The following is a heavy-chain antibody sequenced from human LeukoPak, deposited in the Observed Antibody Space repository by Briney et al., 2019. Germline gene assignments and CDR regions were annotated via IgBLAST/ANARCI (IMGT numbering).Heavy chain of an antibody. Sequence: GASVKVSCKASGYSFTDYGVHWVRQAPGQRLEWLGWISAGNGNTKYSQKFQGRVTITRDTSASTAYMELRGLRSEDTAVYYCAGMEWNDFGDYYYYGMDVWGKGTTVTVSS. CDR1: GYSFTDYG. V-gene: IGHV1-3*01. J-gene: IGHJ6*04. CDR2: ISAGNGNT. CDR3: AGMEWNDFGDYYYYGMDV. D-gene: IGHD1-1*01.